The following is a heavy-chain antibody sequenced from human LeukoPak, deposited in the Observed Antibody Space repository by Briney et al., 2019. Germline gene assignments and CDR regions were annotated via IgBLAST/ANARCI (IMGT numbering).Heavy chain of an antibody. D-gene: IGHD6-13*01. J-gene: IGHJ4*02. CDR3: ARPIDTSRCYSFDF. CDR2: ISASGGST. V-gene: IGHV3-23*01. CDR1: GFNFSSYA. Sequence: GGSLRLSCAVSGFNFSSYAMSWLRQAPGKGLEWVSTISASGGSTYSADSVKGRFTISRDNSKNTLYLQMNSLRAEDTAVYYCARPIDTSRCYSFDFWGQGTLVTVSS.